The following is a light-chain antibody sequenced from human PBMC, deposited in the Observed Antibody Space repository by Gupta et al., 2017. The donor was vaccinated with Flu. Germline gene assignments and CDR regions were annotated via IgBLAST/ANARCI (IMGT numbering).Light chain of an antibody. Sequence: PVTHGGPAYITGRSSQSLLHSNGYNYFDWYRQKPGQSPQLMIYLGSKRACGVTDKFSGSGSGTDFTLKISRVEVEDVGVYYCIQDLPTPTFGGGTKVEIK. J-gene: IGKJ4*01. CDR2: LGS. V-gene: IGKV2-28*01. CDR3: IQDLPTPT. CDR1: QSLLHSNGYNY.